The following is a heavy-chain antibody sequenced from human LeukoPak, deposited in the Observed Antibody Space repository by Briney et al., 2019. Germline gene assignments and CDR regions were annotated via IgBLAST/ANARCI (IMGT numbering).Heavy chain of an antibody. V-gene: IGHV4-30-4*01. D-gene: IGHD2-15*01. CDR1: GVSISSGDYY. J-gene: IGHJ4*02. Sequence: PSETLSLTCTVSGVSISSGDYYWGWVRQPPGKGLEWIVYIYYSGSTYYNPSLKSRITISVDTSKNQFSLKLSSVTAADTAVYYCARSTYCSGGSCYLPFDYWGQGTLVTVSS. CDR2: IYYSGST. CDR3: ARSTYCSGGSCYLPFDY.